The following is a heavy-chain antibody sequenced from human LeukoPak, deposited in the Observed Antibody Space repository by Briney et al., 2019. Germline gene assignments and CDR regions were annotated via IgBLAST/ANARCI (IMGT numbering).Heavy chain of an antibody. CDR3: ARARVITHDFDY. V-gene: IGHV4-59*01. D-gene: IGHD4-17*01. CDR1: GGSISSYY. J-gene: IGHJ4*02. CDR2: IYYSGST. Sequence: SETLSLTCTVSGGSISSYYWSWIRQPPGKGLEWIGYIYYSGSTNYNPSLKSRVTISVDTSRNQFSLKLSSVTAADTAVYYCARARVITHDFDYWGQGTLVTVSS.